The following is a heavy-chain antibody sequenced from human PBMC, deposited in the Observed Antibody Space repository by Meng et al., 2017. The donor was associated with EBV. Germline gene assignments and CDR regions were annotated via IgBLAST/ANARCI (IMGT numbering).Heavy chain of an antibody. J-gene: IGHJ4*02. D-gene: IGHD3-10*01. CDR3: ASESGRGFTPDY. V-gene: IGHV1-69*01. CDR2: LIPMVGAP. CDR1: GGTFRSDA. Sequence: QGQPVQSGAEVKKPGYSVKVSCRTSGGTFRSDAVSWVRQAPGQGLEWMGGLIPMVGAPHYAQKFQGRVTIIADESTSTHSMELNSLRSEDTAMYYCASESGRGFTPDYWGQGTLVTVFS.